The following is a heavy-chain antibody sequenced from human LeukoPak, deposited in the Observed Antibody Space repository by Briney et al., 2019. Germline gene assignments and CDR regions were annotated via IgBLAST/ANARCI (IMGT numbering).Heavy chain of an antibody. CDR1: GGSITNYY. Sequence: PSETLSLTCTVSGGSITNYYWSWIRQPPGKGLEWIGYMYYTGSTNYNPSLKSRVTISLDTSKNQFSLNLSSVTAADAAVYYCARAREWCPGFYFWGRGKGVTVTVAT. D-gene: IGHD2-15*01. CDR2: MYYTGST. J-gene: IGHJ6*04. CDR3: ARAREWCPGFYFWG. V-gene: IGHV4-59*01.